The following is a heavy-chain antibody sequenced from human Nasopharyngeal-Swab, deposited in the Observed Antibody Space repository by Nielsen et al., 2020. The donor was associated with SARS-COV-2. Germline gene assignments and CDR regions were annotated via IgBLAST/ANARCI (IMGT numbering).Heavy chain of an antibody. V-gene: IGHV3-9*01. D-gene: IGHD6-13*01. Sequence: SLKISCAASGFIFDDYAMHWVRQAPGKGLEWASGITWNSGSTGYADSVKGRFTISRDNAKNSLYLQMNNLRTEDTALYYCAKSRGSTWPDDPFDIWGQGTMVTVSP. J-gene: IGHJ3*02. CDR1: GFIFDDYA. CDR3: AKSRGSTWPDDPFDI. CDR2: ITWNSGST.